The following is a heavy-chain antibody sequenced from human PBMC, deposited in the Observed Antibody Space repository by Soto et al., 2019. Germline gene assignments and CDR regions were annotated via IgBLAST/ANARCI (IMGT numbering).Heavy chain of an antibody. CDR1: GFTFSRYG. Sequence: GSLRLSCAASGFTFSRYGMHWVRQAPGKGLEWVAVISYDGSNKYYADSVKGRFTISRDNSKNTLYLQMNSLRAEDTAVYYCAKLGYSSSWNWFDPWGQGTLVTVSS. CDR3: AKLGYSSSWNWFDP. J-gene: IGHJ5*02. CDR2: ISYDGSNK. V-gene: IGHV3-30*18. D-gene: IGHD6-13*01.